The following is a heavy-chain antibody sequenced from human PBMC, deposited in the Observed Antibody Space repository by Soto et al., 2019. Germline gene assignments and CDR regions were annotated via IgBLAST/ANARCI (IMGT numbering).Heavy chain of an antibody. CDR1: GFTFSGSA. J-gene: IGHJ4*02. V-gene: IGHV3-73*01. D-gene: IGHD6-13*01. CDR2: IRSKANSYAT. Sequence: PGGSLRLSCAASGFTFSGSAMHWVRQASGKGLEWVGRIRSKANSYATACAASVKGRFTISRDDSKNTAYLQMNSLKTEDTAVYYCTTSSLIAAAGNWGQGTLVTVSS. CDR3: TTSSLIAAAGN.